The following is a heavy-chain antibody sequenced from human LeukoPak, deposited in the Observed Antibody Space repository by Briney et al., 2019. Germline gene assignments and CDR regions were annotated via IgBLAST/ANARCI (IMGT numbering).Heavy chain of an antibody. CDR2: ISSSGSTI. V-gene: IGHV3-48*03. Sequence: GGSLRLSCAASGFTFSSYEMNWVRQAPGKGLEWVSYISSSGSTIYYADSVKGRFTISRDNAKNSLYLQMNSLRAEDTAVYYCARDRHYDSSGYYYQGGYWGQGTLVTVSS. CDR3: ARDRHYDSSGYYYQGGY. CDR1: GFTFSSYE. D-gene: IGHD3-22*01. J-gene: IGHJ4*02.